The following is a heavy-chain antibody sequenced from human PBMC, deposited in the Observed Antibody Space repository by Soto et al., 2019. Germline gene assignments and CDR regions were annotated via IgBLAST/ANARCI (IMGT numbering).Heavy chain of an antibody. V-gene: IGHV1-69*06. D-gene: IGHD2-15*01. J-gene: IGHJ5*02. CDR2: IIPIFGTA. CDR3: ARGRIVVVVAATGWFDP. Sequence: SVKVSCNASGGTFSSYAISWVRQAPGQGLEWMGGIIPIFGTANYAQKFQGRVTITADKSTSTAYMELSSLRSEDTAVYYCARGRIVVVVAATGWFDPWGQGTLVTVSS. CDR1: GGTFSSYA.